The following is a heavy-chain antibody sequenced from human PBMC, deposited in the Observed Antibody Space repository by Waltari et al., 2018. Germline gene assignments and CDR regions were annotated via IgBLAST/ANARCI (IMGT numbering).Heavy chain of an antibody. J-gene: IGHJ4*02. CDR3: AGDRAIGLFFDY. CDR2: VHHSGKT. Sequence: WWSWVRQSPEKGLEWIGQVHHSGKTHYNPSLQSRVAISLDKPKNHFSLNLNSVTAADTAIYYCAGDRAIGLFFDYWGRGTLVTVSS. D-gene: IGHD2-2*01. V-gene: IGHV4-4*02. CDR1: W.